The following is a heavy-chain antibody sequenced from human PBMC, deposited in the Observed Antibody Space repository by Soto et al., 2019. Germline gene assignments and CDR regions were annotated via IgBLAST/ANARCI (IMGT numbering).Heavy chain of an antibody. D-gene: IGHD3-16*01. J-gene: IGHJ6*02. V-gene: IGHV6-1*01. CDR3: ARVWGEHYYGMDV. CDR2: TYYRSKWYN. Sequence: SQTLSLTCAISGDSVSSNSAACNWIRQSPSRGLEWLGRTYYRSKWYNDYAVSVKSRITINPDTSKNQFSLQLNSVTPEDTAVYYCARVWGEHYYGMDVWGQGTTVTVSS. CDR1: GDSVSSNSAA.